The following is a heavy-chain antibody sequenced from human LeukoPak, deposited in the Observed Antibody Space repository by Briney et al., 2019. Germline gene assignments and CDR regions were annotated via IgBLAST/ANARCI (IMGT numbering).Heavy chain of an antibody. CDR1: GFTFNNYA. V-gene: IGHV3-23*01. CDR3: AKGSSPFDY. J-gene: IGHJ4*02. D-gene: IGHD1-26*01. CDR2: ISGSGGTT. Sequence: GRSLRLSCAASGFTFNNYAMSWVRQAPGKGLEWVSGISGSGGTTYYADSVTGRFTISRDTSKNTLYLQMNSLRAEDTAVYYCAKGSSPFDYWGQGTLVTVSS.